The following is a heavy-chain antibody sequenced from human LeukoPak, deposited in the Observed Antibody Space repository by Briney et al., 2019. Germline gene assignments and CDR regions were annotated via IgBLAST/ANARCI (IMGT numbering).Heavy chain of an antibody. CDR3: AKGYGYSSGWYLGLDY. Sequence: GGSLRLSCAASGFTFSGYWMSWVRQAPGKGLEWVANIKHDGSEKYYVDSVKGRFTISRDNSKNTLYLQMNSLRAEDTAVYYCAKGYGYSSGWYLGLDYWGQGTLVTVSS. CDR2: IKHDGSEK. CDR1: GFTFSGYW. D-gene: IGHD6-19*01. V-gene: IGHV3-7*03. J-gene: IGHJ4*02.